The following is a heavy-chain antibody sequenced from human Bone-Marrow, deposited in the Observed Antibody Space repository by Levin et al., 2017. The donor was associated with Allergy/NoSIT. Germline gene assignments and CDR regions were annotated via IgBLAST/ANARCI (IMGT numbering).Heavy chain of an antibody. V-gene: IGHV4-30-2*01. Sequence: SETLSLTCALSGGSISSGGSSWSWIRQPPGKGLEWIGYIFHTGSTYYNSSLKSRVTFSVDRSKNQFSLKLTSVTAADTAVYYCARSFTMLRGGFDPWGQGILVTVSS. D-gene: IGHD3-10*01. J-gene: IGHJ5*02. CDR1: GGSISSGGSS. CDR2: IFHTGST. CDR3: ARSFTMLRGGFDP.